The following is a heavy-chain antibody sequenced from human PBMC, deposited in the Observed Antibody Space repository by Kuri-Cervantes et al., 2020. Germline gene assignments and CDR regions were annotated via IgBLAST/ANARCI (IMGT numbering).Heavy chain of an antibody. D-gene: IGHD5-12*01. V-gene: IGHV4-59*12. CDR2: IYHSGST. Sequence: SETLSLTCTVSGGSISSYYWSWIRQHPGKGLEWIGYIYHSGSTYYNPSLKSRVTISVDRSKNQFSLKLSSVTAADTAVYYCARVGVYSGYDFTHWGQGTLVTVSS. CDR1: GGSISSYY. CDR3: ARVGVYSGYDFTH. J-gene: IGHJ4*02.